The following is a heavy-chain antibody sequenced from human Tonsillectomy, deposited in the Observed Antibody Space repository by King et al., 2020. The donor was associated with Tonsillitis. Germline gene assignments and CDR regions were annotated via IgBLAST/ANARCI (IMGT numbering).Heavy chain of an antibody. Sequence: VQLVESGGGLVKPGGSLRLSCAASGFTFSSYSMNWVRQAPGKGLEWVSSISSRSSYIYYADSVKGRFTISRDNAKNSLYLQMNSLRAEDTAVYYCARLGILEWLLFNAFDIWGQGTMVTVSS. CDR2: ISSRSSYI. CDR1: GFTFSSYS. J-gene: IGHJ3*02. D-gene: IGHD3-3*01. CDR3: ARLGILEWLLFNAFDI. V-gene: IGHV3-21*01.